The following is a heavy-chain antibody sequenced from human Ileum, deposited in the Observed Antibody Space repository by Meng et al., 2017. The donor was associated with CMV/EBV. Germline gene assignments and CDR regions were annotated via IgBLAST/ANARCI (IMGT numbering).Heavy chain of an antibody. CDR2: IYTAGGT. D-gene: IGHD6-13*01. CDR1: GFTVSSNY. CDR3: ARNQQHHQGF. V-gene: IGHV3-66*02. Sequence: GGSLRLSCAASGFTVSSNYMSWVRQAPGKGLEWVSVIYTAGGTYYADSVKGRFTISRDNSKNTLYLQMNSLRPEDTAVYYCARNQQHHQGFWAQGTLVTVSS. J-gene: IGHJ4*02.